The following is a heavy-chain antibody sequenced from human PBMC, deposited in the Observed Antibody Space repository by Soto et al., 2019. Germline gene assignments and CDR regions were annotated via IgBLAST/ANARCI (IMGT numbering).Heavy chain of an antibody. CDR2: ISYRGST. Sequence: PSETLSLTCNVSDTSIIAYYWTWIRQPPGKALEWIGYISYRGSTKYNPSLKSRVAISLDTSRNQFSLKLTPVTASDTAIYFCARDPELHGLDYWGQGTLVTVSS. V-gene: IGHV4-59*01. J-gene: IGHJ4*02. D-gene: IGHD2-21*01. CDR3: ARDPELHGLDY. CDR1: DTSIIAYY.